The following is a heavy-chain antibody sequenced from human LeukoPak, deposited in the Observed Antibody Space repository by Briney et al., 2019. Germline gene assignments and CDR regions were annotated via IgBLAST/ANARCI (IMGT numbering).Heavy chain of an antibody. J-gene: IGHJ3*02. D-gene: IGHD7-27*01. CDR1: GGSISSYY. CDR3: ARAWGLLDAFDI. Sequence: SETLSHTCTVSGGSISSYYWSWIRQPPGKGLEWIGCIYYSGSTNYNPSLKSRVTISVDTSKNQFSLKLSSVTAADTAVYYCARAWGLLDAFDIWGQGTMVTVSS. CDR2: IYYSGST. V-gene: IGHV4-59*01.